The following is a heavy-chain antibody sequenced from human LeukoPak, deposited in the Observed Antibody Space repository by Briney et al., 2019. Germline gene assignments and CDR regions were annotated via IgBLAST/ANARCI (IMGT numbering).Heavy chain of an antibody. Sequence: PSQTLSLTCTVSGGFISSGSSYWSWIRQPAGKGLEWIGHYYTIGSTNYNPSLKSRVTISVDTSKNQFSLNLSSVTAADTAVYYCARQAAGPSFDIWGQGTMVTVSS. V-gene: IGHV4-61*09. CDR1: GGFISSGSSY. CDR3: ARQAAGPSFDI. D-gene: IGHD6-25*01. CDR2: YYTIGST. J-gene: IGHJ3*02.